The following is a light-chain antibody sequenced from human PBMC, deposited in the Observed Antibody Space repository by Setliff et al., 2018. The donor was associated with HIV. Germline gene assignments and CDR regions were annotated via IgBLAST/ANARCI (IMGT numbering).Light chain of an antibody. Sequence: SALAQPASVSGSPGQSITISCTGTSSDIGAYNYASWYQQHPGKAPKLMIYDVSSRPSGVSNRFSGSKSGNTASLTISGLQAEDEADYYCSSYTSSGTLGFGTGTKVTVL. CDR2: DVS. V-gene: IGLV2-14*01. CDR3: SSYTSSGTLG. J-gene: IGLJ1*01. CDR1: SSDIGAYNY.